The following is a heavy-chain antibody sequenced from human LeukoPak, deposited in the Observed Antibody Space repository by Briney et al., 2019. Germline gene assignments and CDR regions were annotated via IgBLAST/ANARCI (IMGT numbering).Heavy chain of an antibody. D-gene: IGHD1-26*01. J-gene: IGHJ4*02. CDR2: VAWDDDK. CDR1: GFSLSTSATC. V-gene: IGHV2-70*11. Sequence: RQSGPALVKPTETLTLTCTFPGFSLSTSATCVKWIRQPPAMALEWLASVAWDDDKYYSTSLKTRLNISKDTSKNQVILIMTNVDPVDTATYYCARIPCGSYCLDDSWGPGPVVSVSS. CDR3: ARIPCGSYCLDDS.